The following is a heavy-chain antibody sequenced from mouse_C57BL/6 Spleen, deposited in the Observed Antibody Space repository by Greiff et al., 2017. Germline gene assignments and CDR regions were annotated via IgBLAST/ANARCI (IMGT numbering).Heavy chain of an antibody. CDR1: GYTFTSYW. D-gene: IGHD4-1*01. Sequence: VQLQQPGAELVRPGSSVKLSCKASGYTFTSYWMHWVKQRPIQGLEWIGNIDPSDSETHYNQKFKDKATLTVDKSSSTAYMQLSSLTSEASAVYYCARGANCYFDYWGQGTTLTVSS. V-gene: IGHV1-52*01. CDR3: ARGANCYFDY. J-gene: IGHJ2*01. CDR2: IDPSDSET.